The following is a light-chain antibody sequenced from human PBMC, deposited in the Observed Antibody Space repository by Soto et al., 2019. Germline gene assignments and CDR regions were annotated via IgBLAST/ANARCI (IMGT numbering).Light chain of an antibody. Sequence: DIQMTQSPSTLCASVGHRVTMTCRASQSIRNWLAWYQQKPGKAPKLLIYKASSLESGVPSRFSGSGSGTEFTLTISSLQPDDFATYYCQQYNSSFGQGTKVDIK. CDR2: KAS. CDR1: QSIRNW. V-gene: IGKV1-5*03. CDR3: QQYNSS. J-gene: IGKJ1*01.